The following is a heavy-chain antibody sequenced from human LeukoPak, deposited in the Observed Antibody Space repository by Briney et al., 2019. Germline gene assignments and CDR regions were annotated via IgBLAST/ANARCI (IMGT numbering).Heavy chain of an antibody. J-gene: IGHJ3*02. Sequence: ASVTVSFKASGYTFTGYYMHWVRQAPGQGLEWMGWINPNSGGTNYAQKFQGRGTMTRDTSISTAYMELSRLRSDDTAVYYCARFPYIVLMVYDNHDAFDIWGQGTMVTVSS. V-gene: IGHV1-2*02. D-gene: IGHD2-8*01. CDR1: GYTFTGYY. CDR2: INPNSGGT. CDR3: ARFPYIVLMVYDNHDAFDI.